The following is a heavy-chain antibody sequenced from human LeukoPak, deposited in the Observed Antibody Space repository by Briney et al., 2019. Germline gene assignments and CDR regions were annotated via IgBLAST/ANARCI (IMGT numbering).Heavy chain of an antibody. V-gene: IGHV2-5*02. J-gene: IGHJ4*02. CDR3: AHGGAYYYDSSGFDY. CDR1: GFSLSTSGVG. Sequence: ESGPTLVKPTQTLTLTCTFSGFSLSTSGVGVGWIRQPPGKALEWLAPIYWDDDKRYSPSLKSRLTITKATSKNQVVLTMTNMDPVDTATYYCAHGGAYYYDSSGFDYWGQGTLVTVSS. CDR2: IYWDDDK. D-gene: IGHD3-22*01.